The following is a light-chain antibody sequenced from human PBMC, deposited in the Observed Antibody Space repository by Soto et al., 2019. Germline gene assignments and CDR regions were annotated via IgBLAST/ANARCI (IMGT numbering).Light chain of an antibody. CDR3: QQYGSSPKIT. CDR1: QSVSSSY. V-gene: IGKV3-20*01. Sequence: DIELTQSPGTLSLSPGERATLSCRASQSVSSSYLAWYQQKPGQPPRLLIYGASSRATGIPDRFSGSGSGTDFTLTISRLQPEDFAVYYCQQYGSSPKITFGQGTRLEIK. CDR2: GAS. J-gene: IGKJ5*01.